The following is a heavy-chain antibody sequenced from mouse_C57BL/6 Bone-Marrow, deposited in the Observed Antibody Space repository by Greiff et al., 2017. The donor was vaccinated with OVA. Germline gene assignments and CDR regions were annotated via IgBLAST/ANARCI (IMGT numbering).Heavy chain of an antibody. CDR1: GFTFSDAW. CDR2: IRNKANNHAT. Sequence: EVKLVESGGGLVQPGGSMKLSCAASGFTFSDAWMDWVRQSPEKGLEWVAEIRNKANNHATYYAESVKGRFTISRDDSKSSVYLQMNSLRAEDTGIYYCTRMRLRRDFDYWGQGTTLTVSS. CDR3: TRMRLRRDFDY. J-gene: IGHJ2*01. D-gene: IGHD2-4*01. V-gene: IGHV6-6*01.